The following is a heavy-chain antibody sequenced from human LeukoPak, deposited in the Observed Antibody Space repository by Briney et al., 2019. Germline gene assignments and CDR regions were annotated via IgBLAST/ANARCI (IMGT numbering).Heavy chain of an antibody. CDR2: IYYSGST. D-gene: IGHD1-20*01. CDR3: ARVRDNWNDRAPFDY. J-gene: IGHJ4*02. Sequence: PSETLSLTCTVSGGSISSYYWSWIRQPPGKGLEWIGYIYYSGSTNYNPSLKSRVTISVDTSKNQFSLKLSSVTAADTAVYYCARVRDNWNDRAPFDYWGQGTLVSVSS. CDR1: GGSISSYY. V-gene: IGHV4-59*01.